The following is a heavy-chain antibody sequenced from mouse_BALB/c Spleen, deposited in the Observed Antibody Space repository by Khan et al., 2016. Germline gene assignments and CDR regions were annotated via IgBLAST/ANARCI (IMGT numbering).Heavy chain of an antibody. V-gene: IGHV1-69*02. J-gene: IGHJ2*01. CDR1: GYIFTSYW. D-gene: IGHD1-1*01. CDR3: TRSGGSAYDY. CDR2: IYPSDSYT. Sequence: QVQLQQPGAELVKPGASVKLSCKASGYIFTSYWLNWVKQRPGQGLEWIGNIYPSDSYTNYNQKFKDRAALTVDRSSSTAYMQLSSPTSEVSAVYYCTRSGGSAYDYWGQGTALTVSS.